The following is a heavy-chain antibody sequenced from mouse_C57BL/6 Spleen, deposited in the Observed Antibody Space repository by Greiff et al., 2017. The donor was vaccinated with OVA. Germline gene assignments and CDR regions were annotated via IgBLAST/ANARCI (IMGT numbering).Heavy chain of an antibody. Sequence: QVQLQQPGAELVKPGASVKLSCKASGYTFTSYWMHWVKQRPGRGLEWIGRIDPTSGGTKYNQKFKSKATLTVDKPSSTAYMQLSSLTSEDSAVYYWARDYGSRDKDYWGQGTPVTGSA. D-gene: IGHD1-1*01. CDR3: ARDYGSRDKDY. V-gene: IGHV1-72*01. CDR1: GYTFTSYW. CDR2: IDPTSGGT. J-gene: IGHJ3*01.